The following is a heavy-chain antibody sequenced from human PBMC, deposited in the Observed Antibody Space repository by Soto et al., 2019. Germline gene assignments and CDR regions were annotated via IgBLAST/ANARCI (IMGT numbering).Heavy chain of an antibody. Sequence: GGSLRLSCAASGFTFSSYWMSWVRQAPEKGLEWVANIKQDGSEKYYVDSVKGRFTISRDNAKNSLYLQMNSLRAEDTAVYYCARDFQPLAIVVVPAAILATEGGFDPWGQGTLVTVSS. D-gene: IGHD2-2*03. CDR3: ARDFQPLAIVVVPAAILATEGGFDP. CDR2: IKQDGSEK. J-gene: IGHJ5*02. CDR1: GFTFSSYW. V-gene: IGHV3-7*01.